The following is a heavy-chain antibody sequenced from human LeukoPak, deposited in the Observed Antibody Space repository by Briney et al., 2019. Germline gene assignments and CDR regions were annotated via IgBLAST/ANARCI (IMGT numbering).Heavy chain of an antibody. D-gene: IGHD1-20*01. V-gene: IGHV1-2*02. J-gene: IGHJ4*02. CDR3: ARGVLLSYNWNLQLEDH. CDR1: GYTFTGYY. Sequence: ASVKVSCKASGYTFTGYYMHWVRQAPGQGFEWMGWINPNSGGTNYAQKFQGRVTMTRDTSISTAYMELSRLRSDDTAVYYCARGVLLSYNWNLQLEDHWGQGTLVTVSS. CDR2: INPNSGGT.